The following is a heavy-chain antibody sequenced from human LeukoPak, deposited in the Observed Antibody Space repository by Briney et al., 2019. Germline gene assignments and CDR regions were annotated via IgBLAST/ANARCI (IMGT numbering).Heavy chain of an antibody. Sequence: SETLSLTCAVSGGSISSGGYSWSWIRQPPGKGLEWIGYIYHSGSTYYNPSLKSRVTISVDRSKNQFSLKLSSVTAADTAVYYCACGYYIYRFDYRGQGTLVTVSS. J-gene: IGHJ4*02. CDR3: ACGYYIYRFDY. V-gene: IGHV4-30-2*01. CDR1: GGSISSGGYS. D-gene: IGHD3-22*01. CDR2: IYHSGST.